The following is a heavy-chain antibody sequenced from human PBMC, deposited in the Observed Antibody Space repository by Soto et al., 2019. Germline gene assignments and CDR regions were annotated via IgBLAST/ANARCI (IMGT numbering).Heavy chain of an antibody. V-gene: IGHV4-4*02. Sequence: QVELQESGPGLVKPSGTLSLTCGVFGGSISNSNWWTWVRQPPGKGLEWIGEIYHTGRTNYNSSLMSRDTISRDKPKNQFSLKLSSVTAADTAVDYCAHRPIVGAAIWGQGTLVTVSS. CDR3: AHRPIVGAAI. J-gene: IGHJ4*02. CDR2: IYHTGRT. D-gene: IGHD1-26*01. CDR1: GGSISNSNW.